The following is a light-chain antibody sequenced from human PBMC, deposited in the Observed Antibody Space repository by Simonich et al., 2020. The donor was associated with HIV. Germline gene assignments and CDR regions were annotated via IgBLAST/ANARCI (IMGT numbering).Light chain of an antibody. CDR2: WAS. CDR1: QSVLSSSNNKND. J-gene: IGKJ3*01. V-gene: IGKV4-1*01. Sequence: DIVMTQSPDSLAVSLGERATINCKSGQSVLSSSNNKNDFPWNQQKPGQPPNRLFSWASTRESGVPDRFSGRGSGTDFTLTINSLQAEDVAVYYCQQYYSTPQTFGPGTKVDIK. CDR3: QQYYSTPQT.